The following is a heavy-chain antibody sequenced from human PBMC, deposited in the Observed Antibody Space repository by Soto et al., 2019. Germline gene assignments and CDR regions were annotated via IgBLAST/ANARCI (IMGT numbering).Heavy chain of an antibody. CDR1: GGTFSNYG. D-gene: IGHD2-2*01. Sequence: SVKVSCKDSGGTFSNYGFSWVRQAPGQGLEWMGGIIPFSGKPNYAQKFQDRVTITADKSTSTVHMELSSLTSDDTAVYFCARGRTTCFRLGEDYHYHGMDVWGQGTKVTVSS. J-gene: IGHJ6*02. CDR2: IIPFSGKP. V-gene: IGHV1-69*06. CDR3: ARGRTTCFRLGEDYHYHGMDV.